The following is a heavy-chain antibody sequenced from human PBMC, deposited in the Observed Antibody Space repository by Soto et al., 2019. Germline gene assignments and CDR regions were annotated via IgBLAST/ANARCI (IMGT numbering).Heavy chain of an antibody. CDR3: ARGGGWELTRGFDAFDI. J-gene: IGHJ3*02. CDR1: GFTFSSYG. D-gene: IGHD1-26*01. V-gene: IGHV3-33*01. Sequence: QVQLVESGGGVVQPGRSLRLSCAASGFTFSSYGMHWVRQAPGKGLEWVAVIWYDGSNKYYADSVKGRFTISRDNSKNTLYLQMNSLRAEDTAVYYCARGGGWELTRGFDAFDIWGQGTMVTVSS. CDR2: IWYDGSNK.